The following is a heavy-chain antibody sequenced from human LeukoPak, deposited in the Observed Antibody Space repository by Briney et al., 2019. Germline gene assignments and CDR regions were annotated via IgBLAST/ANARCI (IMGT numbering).Heavy chain of an antibody. V-gene: IGHV4-30-4*01. CDR3: ARTESTYYYFDY. Sequence: SETLSLTCTVSGGSISSADYYWSWIRQSPGKGLEWIGYIYYSGSTYYNASLKSRVTMSVDTSKNQFSLKLSSVTAADTAVHYCARTESTYYYFDYWGQGTLVTVSS. D-gene: IGHD2-21*01. CDR1: GGSISSADYY. J-gene: IGHJ4*02. CDR2: IYYSGST.